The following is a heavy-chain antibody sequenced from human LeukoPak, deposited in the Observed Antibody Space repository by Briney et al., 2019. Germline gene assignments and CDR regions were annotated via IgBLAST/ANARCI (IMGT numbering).Heavy chain of an antibody. CDR2: IYYSGST. Sequence: SETPSLTCTVSGGSISSSSYYWGWIRQPPGKGLEWIGSIYYSGSTYYNPSLKSRVTISVDTSKNQFSLKLSSVTAADTAVYYCARQYCSSTSCYYRAWFLGWFDPWGQGTLVTVSS. CDR1: GGSISSSSYY. V-gene: IGHV4-39*01. D-gene: IGHD2-2*01. J-gene: IGHJ5*02. CDR3: ARQYCSSTSCYYRAWFLGWFDP.